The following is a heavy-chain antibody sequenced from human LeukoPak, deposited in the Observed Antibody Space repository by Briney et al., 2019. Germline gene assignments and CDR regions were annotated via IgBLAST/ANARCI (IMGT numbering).Heavy chain of an antibody. CDR3: ARDKGPYWYFDL. CDR2: IYNSGST. J-gene: IGHJ2*01. Sequence: PSETLSLTCTVSGGSISSYYWNWIRQPPGKGLEWIGNIYNSGSTNHNPSLKSRVTISVDTPKNQISLKLTSVTAADAAVYYCARDKGPYWYFDLWGRGTLVTVSS. CDR1: GGSISSYY. V-gene: IGHV4-59*01.